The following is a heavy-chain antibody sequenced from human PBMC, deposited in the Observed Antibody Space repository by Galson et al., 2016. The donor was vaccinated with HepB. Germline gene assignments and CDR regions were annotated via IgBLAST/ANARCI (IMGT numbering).Heavy chain of an antibody. V-gene: IGHV1-18*01. CDR1: GYTFTSYG. J-gene: IGHJ4*02. CDR3: ERMAVAGTSVIFDY. CDR2: ISAYNDNT. D-gene: IGHD6-19*01. Sequence: SVKVSCKASGYTFTSYGISWVRQAPGQGLEWMGWISAYNDNTNYAQKVQGRVTMTTDTSTSTAYMELRSLRSDDTAVYYCERMAVAGTSVIFDYWGQGTLVTVSS.